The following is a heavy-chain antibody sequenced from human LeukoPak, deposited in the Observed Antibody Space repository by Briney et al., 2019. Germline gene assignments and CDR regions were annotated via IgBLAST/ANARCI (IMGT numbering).Heavy chain of an antibody. J-gene: IGHJ4*02. D-gene: IGHD4/OR15-4a*01. CDR3: VRDGATRLEFDY. Sequence: GDSLRLSYAASGFNFHYYSLNWVRQAAGKGLAWVSSISAGSTYIHYADSVRGRFTISRDNARNSLFMQMNSLRAEDTAVYYCVRDGATRLEFDYWGQGTLVTVSS. CDR1: GFNFHYYS. V-gene: IGHV3-21*01. CDR2: ISAGSTYI.